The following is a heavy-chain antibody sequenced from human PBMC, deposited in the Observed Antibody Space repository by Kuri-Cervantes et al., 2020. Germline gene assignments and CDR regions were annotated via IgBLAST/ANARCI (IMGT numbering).Heavy chain of an antibody. CDR1: GFTVSRNY. J-gene: IGHJ4*02. D-gene: IGHD3-16*01. CDR2: IYSGGST. Sequence: LSLTCVASGFTVSRNYMSWVRQAPGKGLEWVSVIYSGGSTDYADSVKGRFTISRDNAKNSLYLQMNSLRAEDTAVYYCARARGGDYWGQGTLVTVSS. V-gene: IGHV3-66*01. CDR3: ARARGGDY.